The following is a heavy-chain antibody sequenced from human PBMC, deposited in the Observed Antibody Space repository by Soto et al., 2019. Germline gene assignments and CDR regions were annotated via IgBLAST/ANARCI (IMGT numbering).Heavy chain of an antibody. CDR2: IIPIFGTA. CDR1: GGTFSSYA. V-gene: IGHV1-69*01. J-gene: IGHJ4*02. D-gene: IGHD3-3*01. CDR3: ARGAYDDFWSGYPFDY. Sequence: QVQLVQSGAEVKKPGSSVKVSCKASGGTFSSYAISWVRQAPGQGLEWMGGIIPIFGTANYAQKFQGRVTITADESTSTAYMELGSLRSEDTAVYYCARGAYDDFWSGYPFDYWGQGTLVTVSS.